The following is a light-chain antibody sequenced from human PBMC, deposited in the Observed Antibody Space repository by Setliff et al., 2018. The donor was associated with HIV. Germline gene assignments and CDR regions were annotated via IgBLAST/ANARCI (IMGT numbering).Light chain of an antibody. CDR2: SNN. Sequence: QSVLTQPPSASGTPGQRVTISCYGSSSNIGSNTVNWYQQLPGTAPKLLIYSNNQRPSGVPDRFSGSKSGTSASLAISGLQSEDEADYYCAAWDDSLNGYVFATGTKV. V-gene: IGLV1-44*01. CDR1: SSNIGSNT. J-gene: IGLJ1*01. CDR3: AAWDDSLNGYV.